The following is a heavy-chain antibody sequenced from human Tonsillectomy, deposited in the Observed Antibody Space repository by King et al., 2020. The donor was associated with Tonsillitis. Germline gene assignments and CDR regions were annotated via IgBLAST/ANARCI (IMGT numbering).Heavy chain of an antibody. V-gene: IGHV3-23*04. CDR2: ISGSGDIS. Sequence: VQLVESGGGLVQPGGSLRLSCVASGFTFSSYAMSWVRQAPGKGLEWVSIISGSGDISYSADSVKGRFTISRDNSKTTLYLQMNSLRAEDTAAYYCAKTDYYATSGYLPSRYYGMDVWGQGTTVTVSS. CDR3: AKTDYYATSGYLPSRYYGMDV. D-gene: IGHD3-22*01. CDR1: GFTFSSYA. J-gene: IGHJ6*02.